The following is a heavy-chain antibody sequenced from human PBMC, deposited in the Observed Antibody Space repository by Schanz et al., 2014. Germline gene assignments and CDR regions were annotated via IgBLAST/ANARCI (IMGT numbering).Heavy chain of an antibody. CDR2: INPNTGGT. Sequence: QVQLVQSGAEVKKPGASVKVSCKASGYTFSDYYIHWVRQAPGQGLEWMGWINPNTGGTNFAQKFQGWVTVTRDTSISTVYMELSRVTSDDTAVFFCARENTAVAGMPRVMDVWGQGTTVTVTS. V-gene: IGHV1-2*04. D-gene: IGHD6-19*01. CDR3: ARENTAVAGMPRVMDV. J-gene: IGHJ6*02. CDR1: GYTFSDYY.